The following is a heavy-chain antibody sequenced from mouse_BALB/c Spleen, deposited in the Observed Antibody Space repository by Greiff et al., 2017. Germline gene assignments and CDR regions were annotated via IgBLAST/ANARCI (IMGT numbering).Heavy chain of an antibody. CDR2: IDPENGNT. D-gene: IGHD1-1*01. V-gene: IGHV14-1*02. CDR1: GYTFTSYT. J-gene: IGHJ4*01. Sequence: EVQLQQSGAELARPGASVKMSCKASGYTFTSYTMHWVKQRPGQGLEWIGWIDPENGNTIYDPKFQGKASITADTSSNTAYLQLSSLTSEDTAVYYCARYHGSSPYAMDYWGQGTSVTVSS. CDR3: ARYHGSSPYAMDY.